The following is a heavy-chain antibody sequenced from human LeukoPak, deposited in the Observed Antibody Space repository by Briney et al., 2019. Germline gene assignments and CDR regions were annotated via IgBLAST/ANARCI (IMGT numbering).Heavy chain of an antibody. V-gene: IGHV1-24*01. CDR3: AREGGQQLVSHFDY. D-gene: IGHD6-13*01. J-gene: IGHJ4*02. CDR1: GYTLTELS. Sequence: ASVKVSCKVSGYTLTELSMHWVRQAPGKGLEWMGGFDPEDGETIYAQKFQGRVTITADKSTSTAYMELSSLRSEDTAVYYCAREGGQQLVSHFDYWGQGTLVTVSS. CDR2: FDPEDGET.